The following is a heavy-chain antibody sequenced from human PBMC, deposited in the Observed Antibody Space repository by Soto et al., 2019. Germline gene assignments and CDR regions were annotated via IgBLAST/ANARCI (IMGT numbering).Heavy chain of an antibody. Sequence: GGSLRLSCAASGFTVRTYAMSWVRQAPGKGLEWVSSISGSGETHYADSVKGRLTISRDYSENTLYLQMNSLRAEDTAVYFCAKSSDPTHTFGSPRDWGQGTLVTVSS. V-gene: IGHV3-23*01. CDR3: AKSSDPTHTFGSPRD. D-gene: IGHD3-16*01. J-gene: IGHJ4*02. CDR1: GFTVRTYA. CDR2: ISGSGET.